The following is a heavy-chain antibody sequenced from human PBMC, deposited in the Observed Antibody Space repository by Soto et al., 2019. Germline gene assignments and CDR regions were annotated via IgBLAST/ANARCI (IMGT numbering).Heavy chain of an antibody. CDR1: GGSISSSSYY. V-gene: IGHV4-39*01. D-gene: IGHD3-3*01. CDR3: ARGEQYDFWSGYRYFDY. Sequence: PSETLSLTCTVSGGSISSSSYYWGWIRQPPGKGLEWIGSIYYSGSTYYNPSLKSRVTISVDTSKNQFSLKLSSVTAADTAVYYCARGEQYDFWSGYRYFDYWGQGTLVTVSS. CDR2: IYYSGST. J-gene: IGHJ4*02.